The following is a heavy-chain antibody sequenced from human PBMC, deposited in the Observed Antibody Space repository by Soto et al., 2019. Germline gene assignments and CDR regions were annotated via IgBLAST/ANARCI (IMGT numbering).Heavy chain of an antibody. Sequence: ASVKVSCKAPGYTFTSYGISWVRQAPGQGLEWMGIINPSGGSTSYAQKFQGRVTMTRDTSTSTVYMELSSLRSEDTAVYYCARVVVAASGAFDIWGQGTMVTVSS. CDR2: INPSGGST. D-gene: IGHD2-15*01. CDR1: GYTFTSYG. CDR3: ARVVVAASGAFDI. V-gene: IGHV1-46*03. J-gene: IGHJ3*02.